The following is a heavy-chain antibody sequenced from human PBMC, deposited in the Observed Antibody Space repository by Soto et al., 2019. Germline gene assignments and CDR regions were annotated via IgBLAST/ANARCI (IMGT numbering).Heavy chain of an antibody. D-gene: IGHD3-22*01. CDR1: GYTFTGYY. J-gene: IGHJ6*02. V-gene: IGHV1-2*04. Sequence: EASVKVSCKASGYTFTGYYMHWVRQAPGQGLEWMGWINPNSGGTNYAQKFQGWVTMTRDTSISTAYMELSRLRSDDTAVYYCARDRYYDSSGYYPPYYYYGMDVWGQGTTVTVSS. CDR3: ARDRYYDSSGYYPPYYYYGMDV. CDR2: INPNSGGT.